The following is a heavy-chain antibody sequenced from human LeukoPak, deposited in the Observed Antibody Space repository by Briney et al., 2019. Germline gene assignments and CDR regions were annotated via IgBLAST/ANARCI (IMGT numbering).Heavy chain of an antibody. J-gene: IGHJ4*02. CDR1: GGSISSGSYY. CDR2: IYTSGST. V-gene: IGHV4-61*02. CDR3: ARSYYDILTGRRQDY. D-gene: IGHD3-9*01. Sequence: PSETLSLTSTVSGGSISSGSYYWSWIRQPAGKGLEWIGRIYTSGSTNYNPSLKSRVTISVDTSKNQFSLKLSSVTAADTAVYYCARSYYDILTGRRQDYWGQGTLVTVSS.